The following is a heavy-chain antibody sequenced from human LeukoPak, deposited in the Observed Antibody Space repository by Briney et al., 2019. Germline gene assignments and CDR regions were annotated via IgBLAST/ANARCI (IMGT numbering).Heavy chain of an antibody. V-gene: IGHV4-59*08. CDR3: ARRVVRGVIPWFDP. Sequence: SETLSLTCTVSGGSISSYYWSWIRQPPGKGLEWIGYIYYSGSTNYNPSLKSRVTISVDTSKNQFSLKLSSVTAADTAVYYCARRVVRGVIPWFDPWGQGTLVTVPS. CDR2: IYYSGST. J-gene: IGHJ5*02. CDR1: GGSISSYY. D-gene: IGHD3-10*01.